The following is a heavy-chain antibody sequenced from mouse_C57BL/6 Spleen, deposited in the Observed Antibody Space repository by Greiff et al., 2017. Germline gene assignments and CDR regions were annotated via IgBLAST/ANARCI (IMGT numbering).Heavy chain of an antibody. CDR2: IYPRDGST. CDR3: ARSVSLDY. Sequence: VKLKESGPELVKPGASVKLSCKASGYTFTSYDINWVKQRPGQGLEWIGWIYPRDGSTKYNEKFKGKATLTVDTSSSTAYMELHSLTSEDSAVYFCARSVSLDYWGQGTTLTVSS. J-gene: IGHJ2*01. V-gene: IGHV1-85*01. CDR1: GYTFTSYD.